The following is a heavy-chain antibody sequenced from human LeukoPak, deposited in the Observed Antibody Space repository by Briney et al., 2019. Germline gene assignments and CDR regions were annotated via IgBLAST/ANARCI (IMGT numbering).Heavy chain of an antibody. CDR3: ARDRGVRGIMDY. J-gene: IGHJ4*02. CDR1: XHSIXXTXY. CDR2: IHHSGST. D-gene: IGHD3-10*01. Sequence: VSXHSIXXTXYWGXXRXPPXXXXXXIGSIHHSGSTYHNPSLKSRVTISVDSSKNQFSLKLTSVTAADTAVYYCARDRGVRGIMDYWGQGILVTVSS. V-gene: IGHV4-38-2*02.